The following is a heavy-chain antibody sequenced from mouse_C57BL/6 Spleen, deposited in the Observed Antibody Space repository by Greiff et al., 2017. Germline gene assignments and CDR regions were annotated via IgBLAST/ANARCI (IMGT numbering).Heavy chain of an antibody. CDR3: ARAAFDY. CDR2: IDPSDSYT. J-gene: IGHJ2*01. V-gene: IGHV1-59*01. D-gene: IGHD1-2*01. Sequence: VQLQQPGAELVRPGTSVKLSCKASGYTFTSYWMHWVKQRPGQGLEWIGVIDPSDSYTNYNQKFKGKATLTVDTSSSTAYMQLSSLTSEDSAVYYCARAAFDYWGQGTTLTVSS. CDR1: GYTFTSYW.